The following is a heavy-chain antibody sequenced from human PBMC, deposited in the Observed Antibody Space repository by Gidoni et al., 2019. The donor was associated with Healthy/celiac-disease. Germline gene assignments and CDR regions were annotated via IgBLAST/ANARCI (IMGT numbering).Heavy chain of an antibody. CDR3: ARVRWYCSGGSCYTMDV. Sequence: IPIFGTANYAQKFQGRVTITADESTSTAYMELSSLRSEDTAVYYCARVRWYCSGGSCYTMDVWGQGTTVTVSS. V-gene: IGHV1-69*01. CDR2: IPIFGTA. J-gene: IGHJ6*02. D-gene: IGHD2-15*01.